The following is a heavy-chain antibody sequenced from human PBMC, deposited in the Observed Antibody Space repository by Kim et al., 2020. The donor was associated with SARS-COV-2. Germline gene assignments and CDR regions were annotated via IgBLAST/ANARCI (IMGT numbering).Heavy chain of an antibody. J-gene: IGHJ4*02. D-gene: IGHD6-13*01. CDR1: GFTFSSYA. CDR2: ISGSGGST. Sequence: GGSLRLSCAASGFTFSSYAMSWVRQAPGKGLEWVSAISGSGGSTYYADSVKGRFTISRDNSKNTLYLQMNSLRAEDTAVYYCANGEWVSSWPHFDYWGQGTLVTVSS. CDR3: ANGEWVSSWPHFDY. V-gene: IGHV3-23*01.